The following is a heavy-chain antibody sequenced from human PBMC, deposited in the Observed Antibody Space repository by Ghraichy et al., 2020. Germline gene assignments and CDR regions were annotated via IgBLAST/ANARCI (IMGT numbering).Heavy chain of an antibody. CDR3: AKGKSYGYFTEEYFDL. J-gene: IGHJ2*01. D-gene: IGHD5-18*01. V-gene: IGHV3-21*01. CDR2: ISSSSSYI. CDR1: GFNFSPYT. Sequence: GESLNISCAASGFNFSPYTMNWVRQAPGKGLEWVSSISSSSSYIHYADSVKGRFTIFRDNAKNSLSLQMNSLRAEDTAVYYCAKGKSYGYFTEEYFDLWGRGTLVTVSS.